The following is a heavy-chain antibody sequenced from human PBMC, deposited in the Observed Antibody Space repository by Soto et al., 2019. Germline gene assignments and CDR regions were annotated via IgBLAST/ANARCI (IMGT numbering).Heavy chain of an antibody. CDR2: IIPIFGTA. CDR3: ARSLIIVVVVAATDYYYYGMDV. CDR1: GGTFSSYA. J-gene: IGHJ6*02. D-gene: IGHD2-15*01. Sequence: SVKVSCKASGGTFSSYAISWVRQAPGQGLEWMGGIIPIFGTANYAQKFQGRVTITADESTSTAYMELSSLRSEDTAVYYCARSLIIVVVVAATDYYYYGMDVWGQGTTVTVSS. V-gene: IGHV1-69*13.